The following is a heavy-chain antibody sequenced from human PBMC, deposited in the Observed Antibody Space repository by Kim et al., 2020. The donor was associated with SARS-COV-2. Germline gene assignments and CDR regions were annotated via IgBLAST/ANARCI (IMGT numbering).Heavy chain of an antibody. J-gene: IGHJ6*02. CDR3: ARWPGYYDFWSGYSVAGGGMDV. CDR2: IYYSGST. V-gene: IGHV4-31*03. CDR1: GGSISSGGYY. D-gene: IGHD3-3*01. Sequence: SETLSLTCTVSGGSISSGGYYWSWIRQHPGKGLEWIGYIYYSGSTYYNPSLKSRVTISVDTSKNQFSLKLSSVTAADTAVYYCARWPGYYDFWSGYSVAGGGMDVWGQGTTVTVSS.